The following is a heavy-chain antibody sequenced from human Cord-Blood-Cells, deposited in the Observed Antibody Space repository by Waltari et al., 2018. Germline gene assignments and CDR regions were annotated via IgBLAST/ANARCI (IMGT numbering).Heavy chain of an antibody. Sequence: QLQLQESGTGLVKPSETLSLTCTVSGGSISSSSYYWGWNRKHPGKGLAGIGSIYYSESTYYNPSLKSRVTISVDTSKNQFSLKLSSVTAADTAVYYCARLGGGYCSSTSCYANYYYYMDVWGKGTTVTVSS. CDR3: ARLGGGYCSSTSCYANYYYYMDV. J-gene: IGHJ6*03. V-gene: IGHV4-39*01. CDR2: IYYSEST. D-gene: IGHD2-2*01. CDR1: GGSISSSSYY.